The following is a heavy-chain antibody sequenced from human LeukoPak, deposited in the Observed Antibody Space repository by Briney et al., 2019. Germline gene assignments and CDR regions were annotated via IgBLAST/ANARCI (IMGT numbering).Heavy chain of an antibody. D-gene: IGHD4-17*01. J-gene: IGHJ4*02. CDR1: GYTFTNYY. V-gene: IGHV1-2*02. CDR2: INPNSGGT. CDR3: ARDQATVTTPWVDS. Sequence: ASVKVSCKASGYTFTNYYIRWVRQAPGQGLEWMGWINPNSGGTNSAQKFQGRVTMTRDTSISTAYMELSRLRSDDTAVYYCARDQATVTTPWVDSWGQGSLVTVSS.